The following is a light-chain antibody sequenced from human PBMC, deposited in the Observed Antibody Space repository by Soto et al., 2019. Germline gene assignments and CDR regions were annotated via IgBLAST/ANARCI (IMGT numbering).Light chain of an antibody. J-gene: IGKJ1*01. V-gene: IGKV1-5*01. CDR3: QQYNILWT. CDR1: QIINSW. Sequence: DIQMTQSPSTLSASVGDRVTITCRASQIINSWLAWYQQKPGKAPKLLLYDASSLASGVPSRFSGSGSGTDFTLTISSLQPDDFATYYCQQYNILWTFGQGTKVDIK. CDR2: DAS.